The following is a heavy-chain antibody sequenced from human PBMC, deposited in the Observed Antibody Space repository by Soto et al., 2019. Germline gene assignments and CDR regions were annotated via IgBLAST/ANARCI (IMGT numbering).Heavy chain of an antibody. V-gene: IGHV3-21*01. CDR1: GFTFSSYS. Sequence: GGSLRLSCAASGFTFSSYSMNWVRQAPGKGLEWVSSISSSSSYIYYADSVKGRFTISRDNAKNSLYLQMNSLRAEDTAVYYCARGIAVAGTRPDAFDIWGQGTMVTVSS. CDR2: ISSSSSYI. CDR3: ARGIAVAGTRPDAFDI. J-gene: IGHJ3*02. D-gene: IGHD6-19*01.